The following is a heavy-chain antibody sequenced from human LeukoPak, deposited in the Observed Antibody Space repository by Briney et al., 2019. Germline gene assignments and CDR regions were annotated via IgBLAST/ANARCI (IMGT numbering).Heavy chain of an antibody. CDR3: ARDRHKLVDIVAGILDY. D-gene: IGHD5-12*01. V-gene: IGHV3-53*01. Sequence: GGSLRLSCTVSGFTVSSNSMSWVRQAPGKGLEWVSFIYSDNTHYSDSVKGRFTISRDNSKNTLYLQMNSLRAEDTAVYYCARDRHKLVDIVAGILDYWGQGTLVTVSS. J-gene: IGHJ4*02. CDR2: IYSDNT. CDR1: GFTVSSNS.